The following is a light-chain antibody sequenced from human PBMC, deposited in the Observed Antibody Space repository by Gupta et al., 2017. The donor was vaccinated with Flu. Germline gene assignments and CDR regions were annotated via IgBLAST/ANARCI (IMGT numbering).Light chain of an antibody. V-gene: IGLV2-23*02. CDR1: SSDVGSYNL. J-gene: IGLJ1*01. Sequence: QSALTQPGSVSGSPGQSITISCTGTSSDVGSYNLVSWYQSHPGKVPKVIIYEVSARPSGVSNRFFGSKSGSMTSLTISAVLAEDEADYYYCSYAGSNPYVFGTGTKVIVL. CDR2: EVS. CDR3: CSYAGSNPYV.